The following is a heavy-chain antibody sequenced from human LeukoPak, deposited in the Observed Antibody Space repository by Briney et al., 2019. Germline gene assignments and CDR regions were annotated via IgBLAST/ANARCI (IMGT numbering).Heavy chain of an antibody. V-gene: IGHV3-48*03. CDR2: ISSSGSTI. CDR3: TRGYCSSTSCHHFDY. D-gene: IGHD2-2*01. Sequence: PGGSLRLSCAAPGFTFSSYEMNWVRQAPGKGLEWVSYISSSGSTIYYADSVKGRFTISRDNAKNSLYLQMNSLRAEDTAVYYCTRGYCSSTSCHHFDYWGQGTLVTVSS. CDR1: GFTFSSYE. J-gene: IGHJ4*02.